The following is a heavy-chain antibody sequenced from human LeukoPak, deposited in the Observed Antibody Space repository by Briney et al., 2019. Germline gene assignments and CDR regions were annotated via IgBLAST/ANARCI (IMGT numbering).Heavy chain of an antibody. CDR1: GYTFTSYG. CDR2: ISAYNGNT. D-gene: IGHD5-18*01. J-gene: IGHJ3*02. CDR3: ARGPRGYSYGYEGDI. V-gene: IGHV1-18*01. Sequence: ASVKVSCKASGYTFTSYGISWVRQAPGQGLEWMGWISAYNGNTNYAQKLQGRVTMTTDTSTSTAYMELRSLRSDDTAVYYCARGPRGYSYGYEGDIWGQGTMVTVSS.